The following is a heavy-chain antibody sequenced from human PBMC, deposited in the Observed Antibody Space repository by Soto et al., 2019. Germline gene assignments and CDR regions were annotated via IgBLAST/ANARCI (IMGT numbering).Heavy chain of an antibody. CDR1: GFTFSSYG. D-gene: IGHD3-22*01. CDR3: AKDHLRHIVVVITTRVAPPTH. Sequence: PGGSLRLSCAASGFTFSSYGMHWVRQAPGKGLEWVAVISYDGSNKYYADSVKGRFTISRDNSKNTLYLQMNSLRAEDTAVYYCAKDHLRHIVVVITTRVAPPTHWGQGTLVTVSS. CDR2: ISYDGSNK. V-gene: IGHV3-30*18. J-gene: IGHJ4*02.